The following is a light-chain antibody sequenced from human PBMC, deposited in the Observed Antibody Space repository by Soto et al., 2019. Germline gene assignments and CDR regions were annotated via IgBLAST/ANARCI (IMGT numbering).Light chain of an antibody. CDR1: RSLLNSNGYNC. V-gene: IGKV2-28*01. J-gene: IGKJ4*01. CDR2: LGS. CDR3: MQALEPPLT. Sequence: DIVMTQPPLSLPVTPGESASISCRSSRSLLNSNGYNCLDWYLQKPGQSPQLLIHLGSSRASGVPDRVSGSGSGTDFTLKISGVEAEDVGVYYCMQALEPPLTFGGGTKVEIK.